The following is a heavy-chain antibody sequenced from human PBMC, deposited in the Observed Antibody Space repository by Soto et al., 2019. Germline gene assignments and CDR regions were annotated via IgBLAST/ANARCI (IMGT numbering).Heavy chain of an antibody. CDR1: GFTFDDYA. CDR2: ISWNSGSI. V-gene: IGHV3-9*01. CDR3: AKDIVGIAAAGPWGYGMDV. Sequence: EVQLVESGGGLVQPGRSLRLSCAASGFTFDDYAMHWVRQAPGKGLEWVSGISWNSGSIGYADSVKGRFTISRDNAKNSRYLQRNSLRAEDTAVYYCAKDIVGIAAAGPWGYGMDVWGQGTTVTVSS. D-gene: IGHD6-25*01. J-gene: IGHJ6*02.